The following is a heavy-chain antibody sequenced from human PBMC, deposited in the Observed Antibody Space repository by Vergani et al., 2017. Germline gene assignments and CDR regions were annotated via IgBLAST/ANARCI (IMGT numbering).Heavy chain of an antibody. CDR1: GGSISSGGYS. V-gene: IGHV4-30-2*01. CDR3: ARLAVAGKGELFDY. J-gene: IGHJ4*02. D-gene: IGHD6-19*01. CDR2: IYHSGST. Sequence: QLQLQESGSGLVKPSQTLSLTCAVSGGSISSGGYSWSWIRQPPGKGLEWIGYIYHSGSTYYNPSLKSRVTISVDTSKNQFSLKLSSVTAADTAVYDCARLAVAGKGELFDYWGQGTLVTVSS.